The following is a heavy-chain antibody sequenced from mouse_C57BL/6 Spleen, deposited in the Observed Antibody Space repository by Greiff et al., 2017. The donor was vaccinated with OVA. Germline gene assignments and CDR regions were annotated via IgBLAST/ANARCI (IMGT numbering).Heavy chain of an antibody. CDR1: GFTFSDYY. D-gene: IGHD4-1*01. V-gene: IGHV5-16*01. CDR3: AREKILGYFDY. J-gene: IGHJ2*01. Sequence: EVQRVESEGGLVQPGSSMKLSCTASGFTFSDYYMAWVRQVPEKGLEWVANINYDGSSTYYLDSLKSRFIISRDNAKNILYLQMSSLKSEDTATYYCAREKILGYFDYWGQGTTLTVSS. CDR2: INYDGSST.